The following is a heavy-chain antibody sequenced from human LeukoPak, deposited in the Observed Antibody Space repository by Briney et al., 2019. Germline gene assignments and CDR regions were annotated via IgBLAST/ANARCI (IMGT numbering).Heavy chain of an antibody. Sequence: SETLSLTCAVYGGSFSGYYWNWIRQPPGKGLEWIGEINHSGSTNYNPSLKSRVTISVDTSKNQFSLKLSSVTAADTAVYYCARLGYSGTYRAPPDYWGQGTLVTVSS. CDR3: ARLGYSGTYRAPPDY. D-gene: IGHD1-26*01. V-gene: IGHV4-34*01. CDR2: INHSGST. CDR1: GGSFSGYY. J-gene: IGHJ4*02.